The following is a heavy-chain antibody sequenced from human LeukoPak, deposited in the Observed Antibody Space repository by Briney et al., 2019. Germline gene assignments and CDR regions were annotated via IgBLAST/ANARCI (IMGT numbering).Heavy chain of an antibody. V-gene: IGHV4-59*08. CDR1: GGTINHQD. CDR2: IYYSGST. Sequence: SETLSLTCTDSGGTINHQDRSWIRQPPGKGLEWIGYIYYSGSTIYNPSLESRVTISVDTSKNQFSLNLNSVTAADTAVYYCARHRRRPYCRYVWGQGTTVTVSS. CDR3: ARHRRRPYCRYV. J-gene: IGHJ6*02.